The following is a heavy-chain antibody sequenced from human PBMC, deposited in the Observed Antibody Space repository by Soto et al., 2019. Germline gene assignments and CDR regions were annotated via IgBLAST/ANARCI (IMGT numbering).Heavy chain of an antibody. CDR2: INHSGST. Sequence: QVQLQQWGAGLLKPSETLSLTCAVYGGSFSGYYWSWIRQPPGKGLEWMGEINHSGSTNYNPSLKSRVTISVDTSMHQFSLRLSSVTAADTAVYYCARGLRGVPAAAIDYWGQGTLVTVSS. CDR1: GGSFSGYY. J-gene: IGHJ4*02. D-gene: IGHD2-2*01. V-gene: IGHV4-34*01. CDR3: ARGLRGVPAAAIDY.